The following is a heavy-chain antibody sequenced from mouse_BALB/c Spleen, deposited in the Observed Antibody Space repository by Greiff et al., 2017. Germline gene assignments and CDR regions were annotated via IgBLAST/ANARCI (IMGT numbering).Heavy chain of an antibody. D-gene: IGHD2-1*01. Sequence: ESGPGLVKLSQSLSLTCSVTGYSITSGYYWNWIRQFPGNKLEWMGYLSYDGSNNYNPSLKNRISITRDTSKNQFFLKLNSVTTEDTATYYCARVYGNYGYWYFDVWGAGTTVTVSS. J-gene: IGHJ1*01. CDR1: GYSITSGYY. CDR3: ARVYGNYGYWYFDV. V-gene: IGHV3-6*02. CDR2: LSYDGSN.